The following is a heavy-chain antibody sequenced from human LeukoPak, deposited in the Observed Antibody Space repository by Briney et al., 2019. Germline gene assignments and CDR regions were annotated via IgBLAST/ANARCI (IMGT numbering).Heavy chain of an antibody. CDR1: GGTFISYA. CDR2: IIPILGIA. J-gene: IGHJ4*02. CDR3: ASWSGYCSSTSCLDY. D-gene: IGHD2-2*03. V-gene: IGHV1-69*04. Sequence: SVKVSCKASGGTFISYAISWVRQAPGQGLEWMGRIIPILGIANYAQKFQGRVTITADKSTSTAYMELSSLRSEDTAVYYCASWSGYCSSTSCLDYGGQGTLGTVSS.